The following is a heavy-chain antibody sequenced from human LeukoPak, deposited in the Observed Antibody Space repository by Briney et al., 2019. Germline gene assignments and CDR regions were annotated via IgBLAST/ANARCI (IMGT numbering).Heavy chain of an antibody. CDR2: IRYDGSNK. CDR3: AKDSENLKNYDTSGLRYFDY. Sequence: GGSLRLSCAASGFTFSSHGMHWVRQAPGKGLEWVAFIRYDGSNKYYPDSVKGRFTISRDNSKNTLYLEMNSLRAEDTAVYYCAKDSENLKNYDTSGLRYFDYWGQGTLVTVSS. D-gene: IGHD3-22*01. J-gene: IGHJ4*02. V-gene: IGHV3-30*02. CDR1: GFTFSSHG.